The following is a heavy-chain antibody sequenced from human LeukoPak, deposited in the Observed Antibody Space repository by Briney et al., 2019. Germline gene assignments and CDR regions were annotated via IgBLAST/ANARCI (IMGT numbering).Heavy chain of an antibody. Sequence: SETLSLPCTVSGGSITSYYWSCIRQPTGKGLECVAYIAHSGDTNYSPSLKSRDTISMDTSKKQFSLKLNSVTAADTAVYYCARTARVFDYWGQGIQVTVSS. V-gene: IGHV4-4*09. CDR3: ARTARVFDY. J-gene: IGHJ4*02. CDR2: IAHSGDT. D-gene: IGHD5-18*01. CDR1: GGSITSYY.